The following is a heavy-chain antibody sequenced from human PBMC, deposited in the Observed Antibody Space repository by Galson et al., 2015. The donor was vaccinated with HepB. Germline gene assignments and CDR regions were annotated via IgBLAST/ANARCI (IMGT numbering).Heavy chain of an antibody. Sequence: SLRLSCAASGFTFSSYAMHWVRQAPGKGLEWVAVISYDGSNEYYADSVKGRFTISRDNPRNTLYLQMNRLRAEDTAVYYCARRLLNYDSSGYYRTFDYWGQGTLVTVSS. J-gene: IGHJ4*02. CDR1: GFTFSSYA. D-gene: IGHD3-22*01. CDR3: ARRLLNYDSSGYYRTFDY. V-gene: IGHV3-30-3*01. CDR2: ISYDGSNE.